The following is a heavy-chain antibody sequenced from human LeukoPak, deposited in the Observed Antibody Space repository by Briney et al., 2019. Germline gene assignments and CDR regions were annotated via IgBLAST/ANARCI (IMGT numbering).Heavy chain of an antibody. CDR3: TTHLPYNY. Sequence: GGSLRLSCAASGFMFSDYYMNWIRQAPGKGLEWVGRIKSKTDGGTTDYAAPVKGRFTISRDDSKNTLFLQMNSLKTEDTAVYYCTTHLPYNYWGQGTLVTVSS. CDR2: IKSKTDGGTT. J-gene: IGHJ4*02. D-gene: IGHD1-14*01. CDR1: GFMFSDYY. V-gene: IGHV3-15*01.